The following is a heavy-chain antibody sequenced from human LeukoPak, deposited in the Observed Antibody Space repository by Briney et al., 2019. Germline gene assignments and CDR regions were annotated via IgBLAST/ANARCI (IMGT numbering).Heavy chain of an antibody. V-gene: IGHV3-30*18. Sequence: PGRSLRLSCAASGFTFSTFGIHWVRQAPGKGLEWVAAISPDGNNDYYTDPVKGRFTISRDNSKNMIYLQMNSLRGEDSAVYYCAKVNNYDDYWGQGTLVTVSS. J-gene: IGHJ4*02. CDR2: ISPDGNND. D-gene: IGHD1/OR15-1a*01. CDR1: GFTFSTFG. CDR3: AKVNNYDDY.